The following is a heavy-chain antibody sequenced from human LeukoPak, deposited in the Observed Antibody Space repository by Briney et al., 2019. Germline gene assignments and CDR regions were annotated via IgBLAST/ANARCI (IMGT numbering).Heavy chain of an antibody. Sequence: SETLSLTCAVYGGSFSGYYWSWIRQPPGKGLEWIGEINHSGSTNYNPSLKSRVTISVDTSKNQFSLKLSSVTAADTAVYYCARGGIVVVVAATPRVWFDPWGQGTLVTDSS. CDR2: INHSGST. D-gene: IGHD2-15*01. V-gene: IGHV4-34*01. J-gene: IGHJ5*02. CDR1: GGSFSGYY. CDR3: ARGGIVVVVAATPRVWFDP.